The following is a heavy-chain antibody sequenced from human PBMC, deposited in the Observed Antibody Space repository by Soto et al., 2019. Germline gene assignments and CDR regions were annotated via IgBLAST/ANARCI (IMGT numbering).Heavy chain of an antibody. V-gene: IGHV3-23*01. J-gene: IGHJ6*03. CDR3: AKRSDPCTGGSCLNYYYMDV. CDR2: ISVSGVRT. D-gene: IGHD2-15*01. Sequence: GGSLRLSCAASGFTFSNYAMTWVRQAPGKGLEWVSVISVSGVRTFYADSVKGRFTISRDDSKNTLYLQMNNLRAEDTAVYYCAKRSDPCTGGSCLNYYYMDVWGTGTTVTVSS. CDR1: GFTFSNYA.